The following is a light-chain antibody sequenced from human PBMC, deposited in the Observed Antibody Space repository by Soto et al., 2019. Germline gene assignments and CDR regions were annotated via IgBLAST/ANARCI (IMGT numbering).Light chain of an antibody. CDR3: QQYNNWPLT. J-gene: IGKJ4*01. CDR2: GAS. CDR1: QSVRSN. Sequence: IVMTQSPATLSVSPGERATLSCRASQSVRSNLAWYQQIPGQAPRLLIYGASTRSTGIPARFSGSGSGTEFSLTISSLQPEDFAVYYCQQYNNWPLTFGGGTQVEIK. V-gene: IGKV3-15*01.